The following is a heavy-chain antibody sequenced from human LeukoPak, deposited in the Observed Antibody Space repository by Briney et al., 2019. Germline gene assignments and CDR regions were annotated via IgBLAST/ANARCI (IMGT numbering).Heavy chain of an antibody. J-gene: IGHJ4*02. CDR3: AKGYDDSSPFFDY. V-gene: IGHV3-35*01. D-gene: IGHD3-22*01. Sequence: GGSLRLSCAASGFTFSNSDMNWVHQAPGKGLEWVSGVSWNGSRTHYADSVKGRFIISRDNSRNTLYLQTNSLRAEGTALYYCAKGYDDSSPFFDYWGQGTLVTVSS. CDR2: VSWNGSRT. CDR1: GFTFSNSD.